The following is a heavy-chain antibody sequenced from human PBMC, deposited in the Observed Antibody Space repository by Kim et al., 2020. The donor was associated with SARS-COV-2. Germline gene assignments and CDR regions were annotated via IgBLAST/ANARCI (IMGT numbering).Heavy chain of an antibody. CDR3: AGEGGSAWYTFPYGMDV. V-gene: IGHV1-2*06. J-gene: IGHJ6*02. Sequence: ASVKVSCKASGYTFTGYYMHWVRQAPGQGLEWMGRINPNSGGTNYAQKFQGRVTMTRDTSISTAYMELSRLRSDDTAVYYCAGEGGSAWYTFPYGMDVWGQGTTVTVSS. CDR2: INPNSGGT. D-gene: IGHD6-13*01. CDR1: GYTFTGYY.